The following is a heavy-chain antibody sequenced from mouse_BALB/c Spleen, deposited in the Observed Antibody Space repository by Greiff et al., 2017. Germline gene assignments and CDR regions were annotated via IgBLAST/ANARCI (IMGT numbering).Heavy chain of an antibody. D-gene: IGHD2-4*01. CDR2: ILPGSGST. CDR3: ARGVITTRAWFAY. CDR1: GYTFSSYW. J-gene: IGHJ3*01. V-gene: IGHV1-9*01. Sequence: QVHVKQSGAELMKPGASVKISCKATGYTFSSYWIEWVKQRPGHGLEWIGEILPGSGSTNYNEKFKGKATFTADTSSNTAYMQLSSLTSEDSAVYYCARGVITTRAWFAYWGQGTLVTVSA.